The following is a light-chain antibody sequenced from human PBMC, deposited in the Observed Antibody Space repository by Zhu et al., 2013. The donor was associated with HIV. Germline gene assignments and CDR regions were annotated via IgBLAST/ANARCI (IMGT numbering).Light chain of an antibody. CDR2: EVS. J-gene: IGLJ1*01. CDR3: SSYTSTSTPFV. CDR1: SSDVGGYNY. Sequence: QSAVTQPASVSGSPGQSITISCTGTSSDVGGYNYVSWYQQHPGKAPKLMIYEVSYRPSGVSNRFSGSKSGNTASLTISGLQAEDEADYYCSSYTSTSTPFVFGTGTKVTVL. V-gene: IGLV2-14*01.